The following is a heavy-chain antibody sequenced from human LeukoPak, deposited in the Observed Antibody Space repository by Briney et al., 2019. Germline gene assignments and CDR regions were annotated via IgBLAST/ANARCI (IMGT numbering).Heavy chain of an antibody. J-gene: IGHJ3*02. CDR2: IYSGGST. CDR3: ARWRLRSGDAFDI. CDR1: GFTVSSNY. Sequence: PGGSLRLSCAASGFTVSSNYMSWVRQAPGKGLEWVSVIYSGGSTYYADSVKGRFTISRDNSKNTPYLQMNSLRAEDTAVYYCARWRLRSGDAFDIWGQGTMVTVSS. V-gene: IGHV3-53*01. D-gene: IGHD3-10*01.